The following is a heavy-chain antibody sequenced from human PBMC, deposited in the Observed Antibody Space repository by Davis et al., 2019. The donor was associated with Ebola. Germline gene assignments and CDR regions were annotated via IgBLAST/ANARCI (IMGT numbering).Heavy chain of an antibody. CDR2: IYSGDSDT. CDR1: GYSFTNYW. V-gene: IGHV5-51*01. J-gene: IGHJ6*02. CDR3: ARGKGYGSGSYSFYGMDV. Sequence: KVSCKGSGYSFTNYWIAWVRQMPGKGPEWMGIIYSGDSDTRYSPSFQGQVTISADKSISTAYLQWSSLKASDTAMYYCARGKGYGSGSYSFYGMDVWGQGTTVTVSS. D-gene: IGHD3-10*01.